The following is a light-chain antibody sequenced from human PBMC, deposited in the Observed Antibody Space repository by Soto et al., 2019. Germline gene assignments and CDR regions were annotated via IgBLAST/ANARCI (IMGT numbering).Light chain of an antibody. Sequence: EIVLTQSPGTLSLSPGERATLSCRASQSVSSSYLAWYQQKPCQAPRLLIYGASSRATGIPDRFSGSGAWTDFTLIISRLEPEDFAVYYCHQYGSSRWTFGQGTKVEIK. J-gene: IGKJ1*01. CDR1: QSVSSSY. CDR2: GAS. V-gene: IGKV3-20*01. CDR3: HQYGSSRWT.